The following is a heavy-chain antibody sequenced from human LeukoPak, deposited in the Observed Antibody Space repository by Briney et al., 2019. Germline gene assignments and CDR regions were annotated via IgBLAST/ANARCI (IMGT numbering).Heavy chain of an antibody. CDR2: INHSGST. D-gene: IGHD4-17*01. J-gene: IGHJ6*03. CDR1: GGSFSGYY. CDR3: ARGNGDYLYYYYYYMDV. Sequence: SETLSLTCAVYGGSFSGYYWSWIRQPPGKGLEWIGEINHSGSTNYNPSLKSRVTISVDTSKNQFSLKLSSVTVADTAVYYCARGNGDYLYYYYYYMDVWGKGTTVTVSS. V-gene: IGHV4-34*01.